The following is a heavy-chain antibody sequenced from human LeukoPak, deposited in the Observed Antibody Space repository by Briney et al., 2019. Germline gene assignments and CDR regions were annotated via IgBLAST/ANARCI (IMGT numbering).Heavy chain of an antibody. J-gene: IGHJ6*02. CDR3: ARNGAGVIPFYYYYGMDV. Sequence: SETLSLTCAAYGGSFSGYYWSWIRQPPGKGLEWIGEINHSGSTNYNPSLKSRVTISVDTSKNQFSLKLSSVTAADTAVYYCARNGAGVIPFYYYYGMDVWGQGTTVTVSS. CDR1: GGSFSGYY. CDR2: INHSGST. V-gene: IGHV4-34*01. D-gene: IGHD3-16*02.